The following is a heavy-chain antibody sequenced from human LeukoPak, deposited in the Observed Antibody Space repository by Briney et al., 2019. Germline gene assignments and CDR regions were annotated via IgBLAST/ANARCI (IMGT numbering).Heavy chain of an antibody. V-gene: IGHV4-59*01. CDR3: AKIPSSWYYFDQ. Sequence: SETLSLTCTVSGGSISSYYWSWIRQPPGKGLEWIGYIYYSGSTNYNPSLKSRVTISVDTSKNQFSLKLSSVTAADTAVYYCAKIPSSWYYFDQWGQGTLVTVSS. CDR2: IYYSGST. D-gene: IGHD6-13*01. J-gene: IGHJ4*02. CDR1: GGSISSYY.